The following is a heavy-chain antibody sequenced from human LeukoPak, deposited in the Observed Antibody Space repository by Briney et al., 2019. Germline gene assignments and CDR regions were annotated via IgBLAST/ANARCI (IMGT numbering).Heavy chain of an antibody. CDR1: GFTFSSYA. CDR2: ISSNGGST. D-gene: IGHD5-24*01. CDR3: AKASKMDTILPPFDY. V-gene: IGHV3-23*01. Sequence: PGGSLRLSCAASGFTFSSYAMSWVRQAPGKVLEWVSSISSNGGSTYYADSVKGRFTISRDNSKNTLYLQMNSLRAEDTAVYYCAKASKMDTILPPFDYWGQGTLVTVSS. J-gene: IGHJ4*02.